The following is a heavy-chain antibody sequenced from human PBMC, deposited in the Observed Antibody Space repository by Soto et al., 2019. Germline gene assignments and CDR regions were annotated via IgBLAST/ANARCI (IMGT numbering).Heavy chain of an antibody. J-gene: IGHJ5*02. CDR3: TRRPGS. Sequence: EVQLVESGGGLVQPGESLRLSCVASGFTVSNNYMSWVRQAPGKGLEWVSFIYSGGNTYYADSVKGRFTISRDKSKNTLYLQMNNLRVEDTAVYYCTRRPGSWGQGTLVTVSS. CDR2: IYSGGNT. V-gene: IGHV3-66*01. D-gene: IGHD7-27*01. CDR1: GFTVSNNY.